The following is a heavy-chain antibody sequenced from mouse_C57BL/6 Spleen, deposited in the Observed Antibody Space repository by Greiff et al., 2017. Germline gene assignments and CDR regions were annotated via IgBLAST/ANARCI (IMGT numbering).Heavy chain of an antibody. CDR2: IYPGDGDT. J-gene: IGHJ3*01. V-gene: IGHV1-80*01. CDR3: ARYYYGSSPGVAY. CDR1: GYAFSSYW. D-gene: IGHD1-1*01. Sequence: QVQLKESGAELVKPGASVKISCKASGYAFSSYWMNWVKQRPGQGLAWIGQIYPGDGDTNYNGKFKGKATLTADKSSSTAYMQLSSLTSEDSAVYFCARYYYGSSPGVAYWGQGTLVTVSA.